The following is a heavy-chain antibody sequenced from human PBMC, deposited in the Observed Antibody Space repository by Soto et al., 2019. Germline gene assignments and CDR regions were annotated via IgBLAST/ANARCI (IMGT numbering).Heavy chain of an antibody. Sequence: SETLSLTCAVSGGSFSGYYWNWLRQSPGNGLEWIGEINVSGKTKYNPSLKRRLTLSLDTSKNLFSLRLRSLTAADTAVYFCARVKATLYRHYYFDYWGQGTPVTVSS. CDR3: ARVKATLYRHYYFDY. J-gene: IGHJ4*02. CDR1: GGSFSGYY. V-gene: IGHV4-34*01. D-gene: IGHD5-12*01. CDR2: INVSGKT.